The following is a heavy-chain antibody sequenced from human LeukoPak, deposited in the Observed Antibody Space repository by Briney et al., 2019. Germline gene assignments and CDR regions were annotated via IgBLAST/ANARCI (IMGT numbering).Heavy chain of an antibody. CDR1: GFTFSTFG. D-gene: IGHD2-2*01. J-gene: IGHJ5*02. Sequence: GGSLRLSCATAGFTFSTFGIHWVRQTPGKGLEWATAIQSDGSKQYYGDSVKGRFTISRDSSKNTVYLQMNSLRDEDTAVYYCARDLHTSSHSSQLDPWGQGTLVTVSS. V-gene: IGHV3-33*01. CDR2: IQSDGSKQ. CDR3: ARDLHTSSHSSQLDP.